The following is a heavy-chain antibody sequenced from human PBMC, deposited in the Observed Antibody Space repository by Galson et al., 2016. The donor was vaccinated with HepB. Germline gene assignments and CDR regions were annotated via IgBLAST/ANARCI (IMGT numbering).Heavy chain of an antibody. CDR3: ARSHDYSDSGAHEYYMDV. CDR2: ISYDGNNK. CDR1: DFTFNSFA. V-gene: IGHV3-30-3*01. D-gene: IGHD4-11*01. Sequence: SLRLSCAASDFTFNSFAMHWVRQAPGKGLEWVAIISYDGNNKYYADSVKGRFTISRDNPNSTVYLLMNSLRAEDTAVYFCARSHDYSDSGAHEYYMDVWGKGTTVTVSS. J-gene: IGHJ6*03.